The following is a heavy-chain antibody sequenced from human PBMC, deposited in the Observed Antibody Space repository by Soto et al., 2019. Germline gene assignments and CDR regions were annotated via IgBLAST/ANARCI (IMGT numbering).Heavy chain of an antibody. Sequence: SETLSLTCTVSGGSITSGVYHWSWIRQAPGKGLEWIGYIYHSGSTYYSPSLKSQSTISADTSKNQFSLKLSSVTAADTAVYYCARARNLASSYNWFDPWGQGTPVTVSS. CDR1: GGSITSGVYH. J-gene: IGHJ5*02. CDR3: ARARNLASSYNWFDP. CDR2: IYHSGST. V-gene: IGHV4-30-4*01.